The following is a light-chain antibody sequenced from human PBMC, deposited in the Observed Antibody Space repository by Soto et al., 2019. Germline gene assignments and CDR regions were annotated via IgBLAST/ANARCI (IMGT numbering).Light chain of an antibody. Sequence: QSVLTQPPSASGPPGQRVTISCSGSSSTIGSNTVTWYQQLPGTAPRVLIHSNDQRPSGVPDRFSGSKSGTSASLAISGLHSEDEADYYCAAWDENLRGVFGTGTKVT. J-gene: IGLJ1*01. V-gene: IGLV1-44*01. CDR1: SSTIGSNT. CDR3: AAWDENLRGV. CDR2: SND.